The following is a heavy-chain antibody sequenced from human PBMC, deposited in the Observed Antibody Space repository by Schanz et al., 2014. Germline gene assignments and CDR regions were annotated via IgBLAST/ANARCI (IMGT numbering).Heavy chain of an antibody. J-gene: IGHJ4*02. CDR2: ISDSGDST. CDR1: AFIFRSYS. D-gene: IGHD2-2*01. CDR3: AKVAPAATYLDS. V-gene: IGHV3-48*04. Sequence: EVQLVESGGGSVQPGGSLRLSCAASAFIFRSYSMHWVRQAPGKGLEWVSDISDSGDSTHYADSVKGRFTISRDNAKNSLFLQMNSLSAEDTAVYYCAKVAPAATYLDSWGLGTLVTVSS.